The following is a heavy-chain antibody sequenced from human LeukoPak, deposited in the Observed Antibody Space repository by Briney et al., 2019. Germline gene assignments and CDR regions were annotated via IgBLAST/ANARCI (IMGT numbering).Heavy chain of an antibody. CDR1: GGTFSSYA. CDR3: ARALIAVAPFHAFDI. J-gene: IGHJ3*02. Sequence: GASVEVSCKASGGTFSSYAISWVRQAPGQGLEWMGGIIPIFGTANYAQKFQGRVTITADESTSTAYMELSSLRSEDTAVYYCARALIAVAPFHAFDIWGQGTMVTVSS. CDR2: IIPIFGTA. V-gene: IGHV1-69*13. D-gene: IGHD6-19*01.